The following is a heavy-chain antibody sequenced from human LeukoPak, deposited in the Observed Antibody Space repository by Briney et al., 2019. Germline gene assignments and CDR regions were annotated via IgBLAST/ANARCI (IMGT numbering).Heavy chain of an antibody. CDR2: INHSGGT. Sequence: PSETLSLTCAVYGGSCSAYYWSWIRQPPGKGLEWIGEINHSGGTNYNPPLKSRITMSVDMSKNQFSLKLSSVTAADTAVYYCARVDKNGGTTFDYWGQGTLVTVSS. J-gene: IGHJ4*02. D-gene: IGHD2/OR15-2a*01. CDR1: GGSCSAYY. V-gene: IGHV4-34*01. CDR3: ARVDKNGGTTFDY.